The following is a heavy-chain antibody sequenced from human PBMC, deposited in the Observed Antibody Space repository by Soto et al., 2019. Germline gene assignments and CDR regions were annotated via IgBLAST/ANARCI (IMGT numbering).Heavy chain of an antibody. J-gene: IGHJ6*02. CDR1: GGTFSSYT. Sequence: GASVKVSCKASGGTFSSYTISWVRQAPGQGLERMGRIIPILGIANYAQKFQGRVTITADKSTSTAYMELSSLRSEDTAVYYCARDLINWGPPPYSYGMDVWGQGTTVTVSS. CDR3: ARDLINWGPPPYSYGMDV. D-gene: IGHD7-27*01. V-gene: IGHV1-69*04. CDR2: IIPILGIA.